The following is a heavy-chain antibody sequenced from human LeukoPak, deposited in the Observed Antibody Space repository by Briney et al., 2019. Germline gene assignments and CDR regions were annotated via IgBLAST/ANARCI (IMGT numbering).Heavy chain of an antibody. CDR2: ISYDGSNK. V-gene: IGHV3-30*18. J-gene: IGHJ1*01. Sequence: GGSLRLSCAASGFTFSSYGMHWVRQAPGKGLEWVAVISYDGSNKYYADSVKGRFTVSRDNSKNTLYLQMNSLRAEDTAVYYCAKDSERLRYFDWASPKYFQHWGQGTLVTVSS. D-gene: IGHD3-9*01. CDR1: GFTFSSYG. CDR3: AKDSERLRYFDWASPKYFQH.